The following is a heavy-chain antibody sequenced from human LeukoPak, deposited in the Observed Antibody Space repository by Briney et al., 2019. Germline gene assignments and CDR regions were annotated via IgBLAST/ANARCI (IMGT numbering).Heavy chain of an antibody. J-gene: IGHJ6*03. CDR1: GFTFSSYG. Sequence: GGSLRLSCAASGFTFSSYGMHWVRQAPGKGLEWVAFIRYDGSNKYYADSVKGRFTISRDNSKNTLYLQMNSLRAEDTAVYYCAKGGIIPAGNYYYYYMDVWGKGTTVTVSS. CDR3: AKGGIIPAGNYYYYYMDV. V-gene: IGHV3-30*02. CDR2: IRYDGSNK. D-gene: IGHD6-13*01.